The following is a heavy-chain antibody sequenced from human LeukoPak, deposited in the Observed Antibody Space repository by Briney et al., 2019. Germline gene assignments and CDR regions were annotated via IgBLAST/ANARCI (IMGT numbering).Heavy chain of an antibody. CDR2: INPTGGST. CDR3: ARTAALRFDY. J-gene: IGHJ4*02. CDR1: GYTFPSYF. D-gene: IGHD6-13*01. V-gene: IGHV1-46*01. Sequence: GASVKVSCKASGYTFPSYFMHWVRQAPGQGREWMGIINPTGGSTTYAQKFQGRVTMTRDTSTSTVYMELSSLRSDDTAVYYCARTAALRFDYWGQGTLVTVSS.